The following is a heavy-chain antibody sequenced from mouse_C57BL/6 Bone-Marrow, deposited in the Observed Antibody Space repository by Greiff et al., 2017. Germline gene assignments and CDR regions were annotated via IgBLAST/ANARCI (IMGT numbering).Heavy chain of an antibody. CDR3: ARKPYCSSTYYAMDY. D-gene: IGHD1-1*01. V-gene: IGHV2-2*01. CDR2: IWRGGST. CDR1: GFSLTSYG. J-gene: IGHJ4*01. Sequence: QVQLQQSGPGLVQPSQSLSITCTVSGFSLTSYGVHWVRQSPGKGLEWLGVIWRGGSTDYNAAFISRLSISKDNSKSQVFFQMNSLQADDTAIYYWARKPYCSSTYYAMDYWGQGTSVTVSS.